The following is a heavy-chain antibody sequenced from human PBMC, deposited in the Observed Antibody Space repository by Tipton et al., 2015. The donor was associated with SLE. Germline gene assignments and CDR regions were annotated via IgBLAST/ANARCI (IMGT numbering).Heavy chain of an antibody. V-gene: IGHV4-39*07. CDR2: IYYSGST. CDR3: ARLGIAVAGPTDY. CDR1: GGSISSSSYY. Sequence: TLSLTCTASGGSISSSSYYWGWIRQPPGKGLEWIGSIYYSGSTYYNPSLKSRATISVDTSKNQFSLKLSSVTAADTAVYYCARLGIAVAGPTDYWGQGTLVTVSS. D-gene: IGHD6-19*01. J-gene: IGHJ4*02.